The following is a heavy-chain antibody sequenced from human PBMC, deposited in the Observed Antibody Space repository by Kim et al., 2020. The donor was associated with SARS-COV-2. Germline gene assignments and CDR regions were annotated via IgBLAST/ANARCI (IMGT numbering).Heavy chain of an antibody. CDR3: AGGTIVGVVAAAGYNWFDP. J-gene: IGHJ5*02. CDR1: GGSFSGYY. Sequence: SETLSLTCAVYGGSFSGYYWSWIRQPPGKGLEWIGEINHSGSTNYNPSLKSRVTISVDTSKNQFSLKLSSVTAADTAVYYLAGGTIVGVVAAAGYNWFDPWGQGTLVTVSS. V-gene: IGHV4-34*01. D-gene: IGHD2-15*01. CDR2: INHSGST.